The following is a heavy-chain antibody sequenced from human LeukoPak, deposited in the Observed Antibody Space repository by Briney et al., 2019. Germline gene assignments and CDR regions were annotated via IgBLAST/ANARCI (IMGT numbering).Heavy chain of an antibody. D-gene: IGHD3-10*01. CDR3: AKGPITVVRGVNYYYMDV. Sequence: GGSLRLSCAVSGFTLSNYGMSWVRQAPGKGLEWVAGISGSGGSTNYADSVKGRFTISRDNSKNTLYLQMNSLRAEDTAVYYCAKGPITVVRGVNYYYMDVWGKGTTVTVSS. J-gene: IGHJ6*03. CDR2: ISGSGGST. V-gene: IGHV3-23*01. CDR1: GFTLSNYG.